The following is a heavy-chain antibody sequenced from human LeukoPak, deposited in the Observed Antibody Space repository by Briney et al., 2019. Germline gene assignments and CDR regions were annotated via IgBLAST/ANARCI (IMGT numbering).Heavy chain of an antibody. CDR1: GGSVSSGRYY. CDR2: IYYGGST. J-gene: IGHJ3*02. Sequence: SETVTLTCTVSGGSVSSGRYYWSWIRQPPGKGLEWIVYIYYGGSTNYNPSLKSRVTISVDTSKNHFSLNLNSVTAADTAVYYCARGRDGYKSAFDIWGQGTMVTVSS. D-gene: IGHD5-24*01. V-gene: IGHV4-61*03. CDR3: ARGRDGYKSAFDI.